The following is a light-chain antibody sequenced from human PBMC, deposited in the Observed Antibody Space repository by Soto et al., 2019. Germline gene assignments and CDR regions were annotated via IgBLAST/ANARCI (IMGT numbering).Light chain of an antibody. CDR1: SSDVGGYNY. J-gene: IGLJ2*01. CDR3: SSYAGSSTWV. CDR2: EVS. Sequence: QSAPTQPPSASGSPGQSATISCTGTSSDVGGYNYVSWYQQYPGKAPKLMIYEVSKRPSGVPDRFSGSKSGNTASLTVSGLPPEDEADYYRSSYAGSSTWVSGGGPKLTVL. V-gene: IGLV2-8*01.